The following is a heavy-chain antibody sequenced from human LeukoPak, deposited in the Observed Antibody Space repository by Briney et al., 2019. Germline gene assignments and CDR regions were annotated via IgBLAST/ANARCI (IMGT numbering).Heavy chain of an antibody. J-gene: IGHJ6*02. CDR1: GYTFTGYY. Sequence: ASVKVSCKASGYTFTGYYMHWVRQAPGQGLEWMGWINPNSGGTNYAQKFQGRVTMTRDTSISTAYMELSRLRSDDTAAYYCARDLFLEYSSPYYYYYYGMDVWGQGTTVTVSS. V-gene: IGHV1-2*02. CDR3: ARDLFLEYSSPYYYYYYGMDV. CDR2: INPNSGGT. D-gene: IGHD6-6*01.